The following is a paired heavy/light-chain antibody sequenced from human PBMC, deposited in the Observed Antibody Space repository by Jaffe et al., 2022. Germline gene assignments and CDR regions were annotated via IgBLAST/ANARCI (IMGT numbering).Light chain of an antibody. CDR3: QQYNNWLHT. CDR2: GAS. CDR1: QSVSSN. V-gene: IGKV3-15*01. J-gene: IGKJ2*01. Sequence: EMVMTQSPATLSVSPGERATLSCRASQSVSSNLAWYQQKPGQAPRLLIYGASTRATGIPARFSGSGSGTEFTLTISSLQSEDFAVYYCQQYNNWLHTFGQGTKLEI.
Heavy chain of an antibody. V-gene: IGHV4-59*01. Sequence: QVQLEESGPGLVKPSETLSLTCTVSGDSINNYYWSWIRQPPGKGLEWIGYIYSTGSTNYNPSLKSRVTMSVDTSKSQFSLRVYSVTAADTAVYYCARETGYTSVYFTHYYIDVWGKGTTVTVSS. CDR2: IYSTGST. D-gene: IGHD6-19*01. CDR1: GDSINNYY. CDR3: ARETGYTSVYFTHYYIDV. J-gene: IGHJ6*03.